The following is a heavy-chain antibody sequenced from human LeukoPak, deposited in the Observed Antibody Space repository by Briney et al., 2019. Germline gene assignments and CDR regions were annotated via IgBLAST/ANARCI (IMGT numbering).Heavy chain of an antibody. CDR1: GFTFSSYA. CDR3: AKVTRDIVVVPAAIHRSQYYYYGMDV. J-gene: IGHJ6*02. CDR2: ISGSGGST. V-gene: IGHV3-23*01. Sequence: GGSLRLSCAASGFTFSSYAMSWVRQAPGKGLEWVSAISGSGGSTYYADSVKGRFTISRDNSKNTLYLQMNSLRDEDTALYYCAKVTRDIVVVPAAIHRSQYYYYGMDVWGQGTTVTVSS. D-gene: IGHD2-2*02.